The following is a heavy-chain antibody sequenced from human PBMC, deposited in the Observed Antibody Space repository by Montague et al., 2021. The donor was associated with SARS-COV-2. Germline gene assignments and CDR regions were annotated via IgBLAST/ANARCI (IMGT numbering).Heavy chain of an antibody. J-gene: IGHJ4*02. CDR2: IYSNDDK. CDR1: GFSLSTPNVG. V-gene: IGHV2-5*01. CDR3: AHLIRYYDIFTGIPFDY. D-gene: IGHD3-9*01. Sequence: PALVKPTQTLTLTCTFSGFSLSTPNVGVGWIRQPPGKALEWLALIYSNDDKRYSPSLQSRLTITKDTSKNQVVLSLTNVDPVDTATYYCAHLIRYYDIFTGIPFDYWGQGTRVTVSS.